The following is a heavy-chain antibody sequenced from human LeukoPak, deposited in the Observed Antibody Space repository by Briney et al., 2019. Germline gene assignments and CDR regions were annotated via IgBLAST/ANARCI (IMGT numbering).Heavy chain of an antibody. J-gene: IGHJ6*02. D-gene: IGHD4-17*01. CDR3: ASYGDYGSIYYYYVMDV. CDR1: GGSISSGCYY. Sequence: PSQTLSLTRTLSGGSISSGCYYWSWVRQHPGRGLAWIGYIYHSGSTYYNPSVKSRVTISVDTSKNQFSLKLSSVTAADTAVYYCASYGDYGSIYYYYVMDVWGQGTTVTVSS. CDR2: IYHSGST. V-gene: IGHV4-31*03.